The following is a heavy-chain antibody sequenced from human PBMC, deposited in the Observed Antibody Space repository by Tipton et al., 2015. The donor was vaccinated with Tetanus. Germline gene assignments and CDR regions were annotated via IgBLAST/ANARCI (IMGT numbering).Heavy chain of an antibody. CDR2: IGTAGDT. Sequence: SLRLSCAASGFTFSSYDMHWVRQATGKGLEWVSAIGTAGDTYYPGSVKGRFTISRENAKNSLYLQMNSLRAGDTAVYYCARGGGSSSYDFDYWGQGTLVTVSS. D-gene: IGHD6-6*01. CDR1: GFTFSSYD. J-gene: IGHJ4*02. CDR3: ARGGGSSSYDFDY. V-gene: IGHV3-13*01.